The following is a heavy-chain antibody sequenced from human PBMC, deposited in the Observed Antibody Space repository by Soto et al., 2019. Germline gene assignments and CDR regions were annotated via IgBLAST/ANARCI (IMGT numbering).Heavy chain of an antibody. Sequence: ASVKVSCKVSGYTLTELSMHWVRQAPGKGLEWMGGFDPEDGETIYAQKFQGRVTMTEDTSTDTAYMELSSLRSEDTAVYYCATVGIAVAASPPVYFDYWGQGTRVTVSS. CDR3: ATVGIAVAASPPVYFDY. CDR1: GYTLTELS. D-gene: IGHD6-19*01. J-gene: IGHJ4*02. V-gene: IGHV1-24*01. CDR2: FDPEDGET.